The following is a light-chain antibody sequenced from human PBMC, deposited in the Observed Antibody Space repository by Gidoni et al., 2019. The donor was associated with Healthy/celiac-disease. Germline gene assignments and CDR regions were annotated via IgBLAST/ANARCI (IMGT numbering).Light chain of an antibody. V-gene: IGKV3-20*01. CDR3: QQYGSSPKWT. Sequence: IVLTPSPGTLSLSPGERATLSCRASQSVSSSYLAWYQQKPGQAPRLRIYGASSRATGIPDRFSGSGSGTDVTLTISRLEPEDFAVDYCQQYGSSPKWTFGQGTKVEIK. J-gene: IGKJ1*01. CDR1: QSVSSSY. CDR2: GAS.